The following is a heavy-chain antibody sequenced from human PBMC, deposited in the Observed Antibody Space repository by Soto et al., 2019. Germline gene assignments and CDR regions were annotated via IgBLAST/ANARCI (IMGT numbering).Heavy chain of an antibody. CDR1: DGFI. Sequence: PSGTLSLTCTVSDGFIWGWIRQSPDKGLEWIGYIYNSGRYNYNPSLESRLTISIDTSKNQFSLRLASVTAADTAVYYCARTLPNRQLFDSWSQGTLVT. J-gene: IGHJ4*02. V-gene: IGHV4-59*01. D-gene: IGHD1-1*01. CDR3: ARTLPNRQLFDS. CDR2: IYNSGRY.